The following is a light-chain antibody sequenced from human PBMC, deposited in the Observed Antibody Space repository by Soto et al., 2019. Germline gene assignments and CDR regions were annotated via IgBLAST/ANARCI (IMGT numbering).Light chain of an antibody. J-gene: IGLJ1*01. CDR1: SSDVGSSNL. Sequence: QSALTQPASVSGSPGQSITISCTGTSSDVGSSNLVSWYQHHPGKAPKLIIYEAIKRPSGVSDRFSGSKSGNTASLTISGLQAEDEADYYCCSYAGSYVFGTGTQLTVL. CDR2: EAI. V-gene: IGLV2-23*01. CDR3: CSYAGSYV.